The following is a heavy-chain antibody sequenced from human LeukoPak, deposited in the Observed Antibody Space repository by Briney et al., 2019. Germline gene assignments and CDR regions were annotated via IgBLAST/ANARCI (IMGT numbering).Heavy chain of an antibody. V-gene: IGHV4-59*01. CDR2: IYYSGST. Sequence: SETLSLACTVSGGSISSYYWSWIRQPPGKGLEWIGYIYYSGSTNYNPSLKSRVTISVDTSKNQFSLKLSSVTAADTAVYYCARDDGYGGFDYWGQGTLVTVSS. CDR1: GGSISSYY. CDR3: ARDDGYGGFDY. J-gene: IGHJ4*02. D-gene: IGHD5-24*01.